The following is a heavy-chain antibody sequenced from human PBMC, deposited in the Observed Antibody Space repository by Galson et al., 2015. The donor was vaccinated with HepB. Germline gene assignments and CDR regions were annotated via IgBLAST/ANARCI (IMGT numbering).Heavy chain of an antibody. Sequence: SLRLSCAASGFTFSSYAMSWVRQAPGKGLEWVSAISGSGGSTYYADSVKGRFTISRDNSKNTLYLQMNSLRAEDTAVYYCARGSGSYYNSPYYFDYWGQGTLVTVSS. V-gene: IGHV3-23*01. CDR1: GFTFSSYA. CDR2: ISGSGGST. D-gene: IGHD3-10*01. CDR3: ARGSGSYYNSPYYFDY. J-gene: IGHJ4*02.